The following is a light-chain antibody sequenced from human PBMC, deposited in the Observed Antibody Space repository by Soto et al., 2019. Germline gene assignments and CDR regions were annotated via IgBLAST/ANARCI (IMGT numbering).Light chain of an antibody. CDR1: QSVSNNY. J-gene: IGKJ1*01. Sequence: ELVLTQSPGTLSLSPGERATLSRRASQSVSNNYLAWYQQKPGQAPRLLIYGASSRATGIPDRLSGSGSGADFNLTISRLEPEDFAVYYCQKYGSSPKTCGQGTKVDIK. V-gene: IGKV3-20*01. CDR2: GAS. CDR3: QKYGSSPKT.